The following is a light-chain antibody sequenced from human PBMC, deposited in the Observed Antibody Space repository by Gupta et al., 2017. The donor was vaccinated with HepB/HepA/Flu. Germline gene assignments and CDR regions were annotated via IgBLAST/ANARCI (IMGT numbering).Light chain of an antibody. CDR1: RGRDNY. Sequence: SPSPGAASVRDRMTSKCRANRGRDNYLDWYQQKPGKAPNLLIYGGSTWQSGVPDRFSGSGSGTDFTLKISSVQAEDVGTYYCKQYIRAPYTFGQGTEVEIK. CDR3: KQYIRAPYT. J-gene: IGKJ2*01. V-gene: IGKV1-27*01. CDR2: GGS.